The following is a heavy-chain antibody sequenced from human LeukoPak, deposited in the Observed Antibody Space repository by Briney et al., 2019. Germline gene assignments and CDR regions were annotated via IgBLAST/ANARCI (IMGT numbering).Heavy chain of an antibody. V-gene: IGHV4-34*01. CDR1: RGSFSDYY. Sequence: SETLSLTCAVHRGSFSDYYWSWIRQSPGKGLEWIGEINDSGSINHNPSLKSRVTISVDTSMNQFSLKVNSATAADTAVYYCARSYGFWSGHYPAWFDPWGQGTLVTVSS. CDR2: INDSGSI. CDR3: ARSYGFWSGHYPAWFDP. J-gene: IGHJ5*02. D-gene: IGHD3-3*01.